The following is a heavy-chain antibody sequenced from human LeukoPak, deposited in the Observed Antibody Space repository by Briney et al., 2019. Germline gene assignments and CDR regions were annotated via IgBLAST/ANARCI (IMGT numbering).Heavy chain of an antibody. D-gene: IGHD5-18*01. CDR2: IYYSGST. V-gene: IGHV4-59*01. CDR3: ARDNRGYSYGYVWFDP. J-gene: IGHJ5*02. CDR1: GGSISSYY. Sequence: SETLSLTCTVSGGSISSYYWSWIRQPPGRGLEWIGFIYYSGSTNYNSSLKSRVTISVDTSKNQFSLKLSSVTAADTAVYYCARDNRGYSYGYVWFDPWGQGTLVTVSS.